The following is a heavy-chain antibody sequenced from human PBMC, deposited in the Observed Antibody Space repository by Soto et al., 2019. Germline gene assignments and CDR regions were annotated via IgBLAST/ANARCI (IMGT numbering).Heavy chain of an antibody. D-gene: IGHD2-15*01. Sequence: QVQLQESGPGLVKPSQTLSLTCTVSGGSISSGGYYWSWIRQHPGKGLEWIGYIYYSGSTYYNPSLKSRVTISVDTSKNQVSLKLSSVTAADTAVYYCAIVYCSGGSCYEFDYWGQGTLVTVSS. J-gene: IGHJ4*02. CDR1: GGSISSGGYY. CDR2: IYYSGST. CDR3: AIVYCSGGSCYEFDY. V-gene: IGHV4-31*03.